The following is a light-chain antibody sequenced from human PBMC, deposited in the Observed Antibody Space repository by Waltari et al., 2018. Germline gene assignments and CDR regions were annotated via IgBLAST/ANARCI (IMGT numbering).Light chain of an antibody. CDR2: AVS. CDR3: SSYTSSSTWV. CDR1: SSDVGGYNY. V-gene: IGLV2-14*01. J-gene: IGLJ3*02. Sequence: QSDLTQPASVSGSPGQSITSYCTGTSSDVGGYNYVYWYQQHPVKAPKLMVYAVSKRPSGVSNRFSGSMSGNTASLTISGLQAEDEADYYCSSYTSSSTWVFGGGTKLTVL.